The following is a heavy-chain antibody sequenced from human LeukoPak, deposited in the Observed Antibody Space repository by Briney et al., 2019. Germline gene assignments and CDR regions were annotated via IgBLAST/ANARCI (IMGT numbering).Heavy chain of an antibody. CDR2: ISAYNGNT. D-gene: IGHD3-22*01. CDR3: ASTKRGYRVDV. Sequence: GASVKVSCTASGYTFTSYGISWVRQAPGQGLEWMGWISAYNGNTNYAQKIQGRVTMTTDASTSTAYMELRSLRSDDTAVYYCASTKRGYRVDVWGQGTTVTVSS. CDR1: GYTFTSYG. J-gene: IGHJ6*02. V-gene: IGHV1-18*01.